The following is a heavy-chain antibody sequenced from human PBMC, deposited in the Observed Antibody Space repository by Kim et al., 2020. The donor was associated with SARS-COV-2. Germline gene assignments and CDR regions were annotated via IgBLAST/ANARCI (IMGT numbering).Heavy chain of an antibody. CDR1: GGSISSYY. Sequence: SETLSLTCTVSGGSISSYYWSWIRQPPGKGLEWIGYIYYSGSTNYNPSHKSRVTISVDTSKNQFSLKLSSVTAADTAVYYCVRSGSYFNFPLLCFDYWGQGTRVTVSS. V-gene: IGHV4-59*13. CDR2: IYYSGST. D-gene: IGHD3-10*01. CDR3: VRSGSYFNFPLLCFDY. J-gene: IGHJ4*02.